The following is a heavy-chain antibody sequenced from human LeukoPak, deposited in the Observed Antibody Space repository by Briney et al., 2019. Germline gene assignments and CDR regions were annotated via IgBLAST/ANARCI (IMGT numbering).Heavy chain of an antibody. V-gene: IGHV3-30-3*01. CDR1: GFTFSSYA. J-gene: IGHJ4*02. CDR3: AGEYYDFSSGYYYFDY. D-gene: IGHD3-3*01. CDR2: ISYDGSNK. Sequence: PGGSLRLSCAASGFTFSSYAMHWVRQAPGKGLEWVAVISYDGSNKYYADSVKGRFTISRDNSKNTLYLQMNSLRAEDTAVYYCAGEYYDFSSGYYYFDYWGQGTLVTVSS.